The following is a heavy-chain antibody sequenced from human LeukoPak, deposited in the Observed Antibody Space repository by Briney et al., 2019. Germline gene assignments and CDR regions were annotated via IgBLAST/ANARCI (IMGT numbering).Heavy chain of an antibody. J-gene: IGHJ4*02. CDR2: IYYSGST. CDR3: ARGSSPNDY. Sequence: SETLSLTCTVSGGSVSFYYWSWIRQPPGKGLEWIGYIYYSGSTNYNPSLKSRVTISVDTSKNQFSLKLSSVTAADTAVYYCARGSSPNDYWGQGTLVTVSS. V-gene: IGHV4-59*02. CDR1: GGSVSFYY.